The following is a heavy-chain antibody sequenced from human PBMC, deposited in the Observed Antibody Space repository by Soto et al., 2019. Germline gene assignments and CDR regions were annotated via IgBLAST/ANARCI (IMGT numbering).Heavy chain of an antibody. CDR1: GGTFSLHS. CDR3: VAYCSGGTCSGTPYGLDV. D-gene: IGHD2-15*01. Sequence: QVHVVQSGAEVQRPGSSVKVSCKASGGTFSLHSIGWVRQAAGQGLEWMGRTISIFGSSISAQKFQHRVSXXXXXXXXXXXXXXXXXXXXDTGVYFCVAYCSGGTCSGTPYGLDVWGRGTTXXVSS. V-gene: IGHV1-69*18. J-gene: IGHJ6*02. CDR2: TISIFGSS.